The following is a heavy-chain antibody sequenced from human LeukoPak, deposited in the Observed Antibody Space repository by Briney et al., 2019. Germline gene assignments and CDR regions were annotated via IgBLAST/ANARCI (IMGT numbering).Heavy chain of an antibody. D-gene: IGHD6-13*01. CDR3: ARRRVEAAAFYFDY. Sequence: SETLSLTCAVYGGSFSGYYWSWIRQPPGKGLEWIGEINHSGSTNYNPSLKSRVTISVDTSKNQFSLKLSSVTAADTAVYYCARRRVEAAAFYFDYWGQGTLVTVSS. V-gene: IGHV4-34*01. CDR2: INHSGST. J-gene: IGHJ4*02. CDR1: GGSFSGYY.